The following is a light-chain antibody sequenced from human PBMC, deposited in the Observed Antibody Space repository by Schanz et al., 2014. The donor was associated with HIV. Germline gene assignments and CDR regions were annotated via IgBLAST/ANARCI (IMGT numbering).Light chain of an antibody. V-gene: IGKV1-12*01. CDR3: QQANSFPLT. J-gene: IGKJ4*01. CDR1: QSVSWF. CDR2: GAS. Sequence: IQMTQSPSSLSASVGDRVTITCRASQSVSWFLNWYQQKPGKAPKLLIYGASSLQRGVPSRFSGSGSVTDFTLTISSLQPEDFATYYCQQANSFPLTFGGGTKVEIK.